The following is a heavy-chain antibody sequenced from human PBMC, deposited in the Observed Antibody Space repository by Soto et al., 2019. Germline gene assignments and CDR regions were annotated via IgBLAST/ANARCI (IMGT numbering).Heavy chain of an antibody. D-gene: IGHD1-26*01. J-gene: IGHJ4*02. V-gene: IGHV3-23*01. CDR3: AGRGSGSYYDY. CDR1: GFTFSSYA. CDR2: ISGSGDST. Sequence: EVQLLESGGGLVQPGGSLRLSCAASGFTFSSYAMRWVRKAPVKGLEWVSAISGSGDSTYYADSVKGRFTISRDNSKNTLYLQMNSLRAEDTAVYYCAGRGSGSYYDYWGQGTLVTVSS.